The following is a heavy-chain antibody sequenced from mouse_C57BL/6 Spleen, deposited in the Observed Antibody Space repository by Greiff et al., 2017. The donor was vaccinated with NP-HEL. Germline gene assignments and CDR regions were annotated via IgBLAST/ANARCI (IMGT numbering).Heavy chain of an antibody. D-gene: IGHD2-4*01. CDR1: GFTFSSYA. Sequence: EVMLVESGGGLVKPGGSLKLSCAASGFTFSSYAMSWVRQTPEKRLEWVATISDGGSYTYYPDNVKGRFTISRDNAKNNLYLQMSHLKSEDTAMYYCARAYYDYDGGFFFAYWGQGTLVTVSA. V-gene: IGHV5-4*03. J-gene: IGHJ3*01. CDR3: ARAYYDYDGGFFFAY. CDR2: ISDGGSYT.